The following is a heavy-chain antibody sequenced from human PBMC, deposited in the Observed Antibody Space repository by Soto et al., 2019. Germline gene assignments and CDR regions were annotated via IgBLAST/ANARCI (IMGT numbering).Heavy chain of an antibody. V-gene: IGHV3-30-3*01. J-gene: IGHJ4*02. CDR1: GFTFNRHP. Sequence: QVQLVESGGGEVQPGRSLRLSCAASGFTFNRHPLHWVRQAPGKGLEWVAVISHDGNNKYYADSVKGRFTISRDNSMNMLYLQMHGLRTEDTAIFYCARASGHIYATLHGPFDHWGQGALVTVSS. D-gene: IGHD2-8*01. CDR3: ARASGHIYATLHGPFDH. CDR2: ISHDGNNK.